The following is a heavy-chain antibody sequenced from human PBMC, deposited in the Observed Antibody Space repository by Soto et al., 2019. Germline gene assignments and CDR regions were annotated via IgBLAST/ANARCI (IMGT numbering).Heavy chain of an antibody. Sequence: QVQLVQSGTEVKKPGASVKVSCKASGYTVTDYYIHWVRQAPGQGLEWMGWIDPKNGGTIYAQKFQDRVTMTGDTAISTAYKDLSRRTSDDKALYYCARDDYGIYPYWGQGTLVSVAS. D-gene: IGHD1-26*01. CDR3: ARDDYGIYPY. CDR2: IDPKNGGT. J-gene: IGHJ4*02. CDR1: GYTVTDYY. V-gene: IGHV1-2*02.